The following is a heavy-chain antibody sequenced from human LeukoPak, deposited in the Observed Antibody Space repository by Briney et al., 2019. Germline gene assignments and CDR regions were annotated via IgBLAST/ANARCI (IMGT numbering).Heavy chain of an antibody. CDR3: AWPLVATIAYYYYYGMDV. Sequence: GASVKVSCKASGGTFSSYAISWVRQAPGQGLEWMGRIIPILGIANYAQKVQGRVTITADKSTSTAYMELSSLRSEDTAVYYCAWPLVATIAYYYYYGMDVWGQGTTVTVSS. V-gene: IGHV1-69*04. J-gene: IGHJ6*02. CDR1: GGTFSSYA. D-gene: IGHD5-12*01. CDR2: IIPILGIA.